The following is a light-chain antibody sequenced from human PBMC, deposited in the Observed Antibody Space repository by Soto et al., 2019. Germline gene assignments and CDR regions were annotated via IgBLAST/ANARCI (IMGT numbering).Light chain of an antibody. V-gene: IGKV3-20*01. CDR3: QQYGSSPLIT. CDR2: GAS. CDR1: QGIGDT. J-gene: IGKJ5*01. Sequence: EIVMTQSPATLSFSPGEGATLSCRASQGIGDTLAWYQQKPGQAPRLLIYGASSRAADIPDRFSGSGSGTDFSLTISRLEPEDFAVYHCQQYGSSPLITFGQGTRLEIK.